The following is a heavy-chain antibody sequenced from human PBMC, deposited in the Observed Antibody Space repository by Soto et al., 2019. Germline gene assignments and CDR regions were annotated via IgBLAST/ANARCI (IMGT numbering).Heavy chain of an antibody. Sequence: EVQLVESGGGLVQPGGSLRLSCAASGFTFSSYSMNWVRQAPGKGLEWVSYISSSSSTIYYADSVKGRFTISRDNAKNSLYLHMNSLRAEDTAVYYCARGVEWVTPLDYYYYYMDVWGKGTTVTVSS. CDR3: ARGVEWVTPLDYYYYYMDV. CDR2: ISSSSSTI. V-gene: IGHV3-48*01. J-gene: IGHJ6*03. D-gene: IGHD3-3*01. CDR1: GFTFSSYS.